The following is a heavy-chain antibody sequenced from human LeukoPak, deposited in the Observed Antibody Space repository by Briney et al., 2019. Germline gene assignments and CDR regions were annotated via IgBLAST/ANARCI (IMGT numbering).Heavy chain of an antibody. D-gene: IGHD2-15*01. V-gene: IGHV3-7*01. CDR2: INQDGGDK. CDR1: GFTFSTYW. Sequence: GGSLRLSCAASGFTFSTYWMNWVRQAPGKGLEWVANINQDGGDKYYVDSVKGRFTISRDNAKNSLYLQMNSLRAEDTAVYFCARGGMLAYWGQGTLVTVSS. J-gene: IGHJ4*02. CDR3: ARGGMLAY.